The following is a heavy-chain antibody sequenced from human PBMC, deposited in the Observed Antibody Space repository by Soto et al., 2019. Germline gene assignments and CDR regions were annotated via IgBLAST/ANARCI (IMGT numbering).Heavy chain of an antibody. CDR2: IYPGDSDT. CDR3: ATSVEMATTKGDAFDI. J-gene: IGHJ3*02. V-gene: IGHV5-51*01. D-gene: IGHD5-12*01. Sequence: GESLKISCKGSGYSFTSYWIGWVRQMPGKGLEWMGIIYPGDSDTRYSPSFQGQVTISADKSISTAYLQWSSLKASDTAMYYCATSVEMATTKGDAFDIWGQGTMVTVSS. CDR1: GYSFTSYW.